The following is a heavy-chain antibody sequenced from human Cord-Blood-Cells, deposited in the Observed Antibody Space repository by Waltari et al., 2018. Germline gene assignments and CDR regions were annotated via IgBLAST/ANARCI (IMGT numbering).Heavy chain of an antibody. J-gene: IGHJ4*02. CDR3: ALWSGYRDY. Sequence: QVQLVQSGAEVKKPGASVQVSCKASGYTFTGYYMPWVRQAPGQGLEWMGRINPNRGGTNYAQKFQGRVTMTRDTSISTAYMELSSLRSDDTAVYYCALWSGYRDYWGQGTLVTVSS. D-gene: IGHD3-3*01. CDR2: INPNRGGT. CDR1: GYTFTGYY. V-gene: IGHV1-2*06.